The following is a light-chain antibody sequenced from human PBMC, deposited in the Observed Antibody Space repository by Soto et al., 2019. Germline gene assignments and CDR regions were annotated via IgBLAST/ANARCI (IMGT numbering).Light chain of an antibody. CDR1: QSVSSN. V-gene: IGKV3-15*01. CDR3: QQYNNWLT. Sequence: EIVMTQSPATLSVSPGERATLSCRASQSVSSNLAWYQQKPGQAPRLLIYGASTRATGIPARFSGSGSGTEFTLTISSLQSEDFAVYSCQQYNNWLTFGGRTKVDIK. CDR2: GAS. J-gene: IGKJ4*01.